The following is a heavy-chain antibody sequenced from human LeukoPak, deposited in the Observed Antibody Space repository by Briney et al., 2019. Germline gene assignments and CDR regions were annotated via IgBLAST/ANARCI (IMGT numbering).Heavy chain of an antibody. Sequence: ASVKVSCKASGYTFTGYYMHWVRQPPGQGLLGMGWINPNTGVTNCAQKFQGRVTLTRDTSIITAYMELTRLRSDDTAVYYCARDRTTVTTGYYGMDVWGQGTTVTVSS. CDR2: INPNTGVT. V-gene: IGHV1-2*02. CDR1: GYTFTGYY. CDR3: ARDRTTVTTGYYGMDV. D-gene: IGHD4-17*01. J-gene: IGHJ6*02.